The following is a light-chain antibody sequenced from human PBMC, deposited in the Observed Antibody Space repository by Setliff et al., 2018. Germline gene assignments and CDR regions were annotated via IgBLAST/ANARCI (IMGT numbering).Light chain of an antibody. CDR1: SSDVGGYDY. J-gene: IGLJ1*01. Sequence: QSVLTQPAAVSGSPGQSITISCTGTSSDVGGYDYVSWYQQHPGKAPKLMIYEVSKRPSGVSDRFSGSKSANTASLTISGLQTEDEADYYCNAYTSGTTYVFGTGTKVT. CDR2: EVS. V-gene: IGLV2-14*01. CDR3: NAYTSGTTYV.